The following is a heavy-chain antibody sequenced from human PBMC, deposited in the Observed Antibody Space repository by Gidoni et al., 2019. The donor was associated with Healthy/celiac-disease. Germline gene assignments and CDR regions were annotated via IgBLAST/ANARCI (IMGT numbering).Heavy chain of an antibody. CDR3: ARWGCSSTSCPRNWFDP. J-gene: IGHJ5*02. Sequence: QVQLQESGPGLVKPSETLSLTCTVSGGSISSYYWSWIRQPPGKGLEWIGYIYYSGSTNYNPSLKSRVTISVDTSKNQFSLKLSSVTAADTAVYYCARWGCSSTSCPRNWFDPWGQGTLVTVSS. CDR1: GGSISSYY. D-gene: IGHD2-2*01. CDR2: IYYSGST. V-gene: IGHV4-59*01.